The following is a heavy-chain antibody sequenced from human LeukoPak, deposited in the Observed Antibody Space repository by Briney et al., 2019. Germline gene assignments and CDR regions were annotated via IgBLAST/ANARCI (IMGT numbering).Heavy chain of an antibody. V-gene: IGHV3-48*04. D-gene: IGHD2-21*01. CDR3: ARHSCGSPTCYSSDWGQNGDWLDP. CDR1: GFTFSTYS. Sequence: GGSLRLSCAASGFTFSTYSIDWVRQAPGKGLEWISYISSSSSTIDFADSVKGRFTISRDNARNSVYLQMNSLRAEDTAVYYCARHSCGSPTCYSSDWGQNGDWLDPWGQGTLVTVSS. J-gene: IGHJ5*02. CDR2: ISSSSSTI.